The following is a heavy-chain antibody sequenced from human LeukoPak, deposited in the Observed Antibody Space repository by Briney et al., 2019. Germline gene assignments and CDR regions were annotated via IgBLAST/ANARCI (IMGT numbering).Heavy chain of an antibody. CDR1: GFTFSSYG. J-gene: IGHJ4*02. CDR2: ITYDGSNK. CDR3: AKPLSRYYDGSGYLTFDY. Sequence: PGGSLRLSCAASGFTFSSYGMHWVRQAPGKGLEWGAVITYDGSNKYYADSVKGRFTISRDNSKNTLYLQMNSLRAEDTAVYYCAKPLSRYYDGSGYLTFDYWGQGTLVTVSS. D-gene: IGHD3-22*01. V-gene: IGHV3-30*18.